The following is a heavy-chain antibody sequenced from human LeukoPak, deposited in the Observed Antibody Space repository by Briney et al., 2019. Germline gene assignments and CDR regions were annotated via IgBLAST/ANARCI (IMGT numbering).Heavy chain of an antibody. CDR1: GYTFTSYG. D-gene: IGHD4-17*01. Sequence: GASVKVSCKASGYTFTSYGISWVRQAPGQGLEWMGWISAYNGNTNYAQKFQGRVTITTDESTSTAYMELSSLRSEDTAVYYCARDDYGDGTWGQGTLVTVSS. CDR2: ISAYNGNT. V-gene: IGHV1-18*01. J-gene: IGHJ4*02. CDR3: ARDDYGDGT.